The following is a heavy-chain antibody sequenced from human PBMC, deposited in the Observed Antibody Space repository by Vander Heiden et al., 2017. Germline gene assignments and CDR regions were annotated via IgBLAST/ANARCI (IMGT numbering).Heavy chain of an antibody. CDR3: ARGRCYDDCWSGYSLLDY. CDR1: GGSFSGYY. Sequence: QVQLQQWGAGLLKPSETLSLTCAVYGGSFSGYYWSWIRQPPGKGLEWIGEINHSGSTNYNTSLKRRVTISVDTSKNQFSLKLSSVTAADTAVYYCARGRCYDDCWSGYSLLDYWGQGTMVTVSS. CDR2: INHSGST. J-gene: IGHJ4*02. V-gene: IGHV4-34*01. D-gene: IGHD3-3*01.